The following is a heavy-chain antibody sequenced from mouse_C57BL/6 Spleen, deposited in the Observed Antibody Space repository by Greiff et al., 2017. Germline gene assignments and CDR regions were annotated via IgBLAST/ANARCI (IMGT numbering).Heavy chain of an antibody. J-gene: IGHJ4*01. D-gene: IGHD2-4*01. CDR2: ISYDGSN. CDR3: ARKSVYYDNDGGYAMDY. V-gene: IGHV3-6*01. CDR1: GYSITSGYY. Sequence: ESGPGLVKPSQSLSLTCSVTGYSITSGYYWNWIRQFPGNKLEWMGYISYDGSNNYNPSYKNRISITRDTSKNQFFLKLNSVTTEDTATYYCARKSVYYDNDGGYAMDYWGQGTSVTVSS.